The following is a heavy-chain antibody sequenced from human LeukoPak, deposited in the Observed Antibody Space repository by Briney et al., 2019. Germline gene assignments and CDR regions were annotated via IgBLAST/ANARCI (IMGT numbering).Heavy chain of an antibody. CDR3: ARDRAYNVLDY. D-gene: IGHD3-10*02. Sequence: GGSLRFSCAASGFTFSSYWMHWVRQAPGKGLVWVSRIKNDGSSTSYADSVKGRFTISRDNAKNTLYLQMNSLRAEDTAVYYCARDRAYNVLDYWGQGTLVTVSS. V-gene: IGHV3-74*01. CDR2: IKNDGSST. CDR1: GFTFSSYW. J-gene: IGHJ4*02.